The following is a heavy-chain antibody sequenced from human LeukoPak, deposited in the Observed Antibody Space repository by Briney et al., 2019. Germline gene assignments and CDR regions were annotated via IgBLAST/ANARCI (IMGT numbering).Heavy chain of an antibody. CDR1: GFTLSSYG. Sequence: GGSLRLSCAASGFTLSSYGFHWVRQAPGKGLEWVAVIWYDGSNKYYADSVKGRFTVSRDNSKNTLYLQMNSLRAEDTAVYYCAKGHIAVATGYYFDYWGQGTLVTVSS. J-gene: IGHJ4*02. D-gene: IGHD6-19*01. CDR2: IWYDGSNK. V-gene: IGHV3-33*06. CDR3: AKGHIAVATGYYFDY.